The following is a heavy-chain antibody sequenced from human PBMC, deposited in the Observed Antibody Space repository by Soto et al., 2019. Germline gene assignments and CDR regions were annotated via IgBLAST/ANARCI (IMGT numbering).Heavy chain of an antibody. CDR1: GGSFSGYY. CDR3: ARAPLTTVTTLNYYHYRIDV. J-gene: IGHJ6*02. V-gene: IGHV4-34*01. Sequence: ASETLSLTCAVYGGSFSGYYWSWIRQPPGKGLEWIGEINHSGSTNYNPSLKSRVTISVDTSKNQFSLKLSSVTAADTAVYYCARAPLTTVTTLNYYHYRIDVCGQGTTVPVSS. CDR2: INHSGST. D-gene: IGHD4-4*01.